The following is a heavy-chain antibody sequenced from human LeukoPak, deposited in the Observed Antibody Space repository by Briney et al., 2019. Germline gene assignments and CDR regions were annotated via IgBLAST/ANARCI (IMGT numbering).Heavy chain of an antibody. CDR3: ARDDGSATLGFDS. CDR1: GTTFSRSA. CDR2: VIPILGTT. V-gene: IGHV1-69*05. D-gene: IGHD1-26*01. Sequence: SVKVSCKASGTTFSRSAISWVRQAPGQGLEWMGGVIPILGTTNYAQKFQDRVSITTDESASTAYMEVSSLRSVDTAVYYCARDDGSATLGFDSWGQGTLVTVSS. J-gene: IGHJ4*02.